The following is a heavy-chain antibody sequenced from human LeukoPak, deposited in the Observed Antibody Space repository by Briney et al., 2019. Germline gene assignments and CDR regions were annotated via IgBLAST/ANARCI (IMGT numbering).Heavy chain of an antibody. D-gene: IGHD3-22*01. CDR1: GYTFTSYY. CDR2: INPSGGST. CDR3: ARNYYDSSGYYHLALDY. Sequence: ASVKVSCKASGYTFTSYYMHWVRQASGQGLEWMGIINPSGGSTSYAQKFQGRVTMTRDMSTSTVYMELSSLRSEDTAVYYCARNYYDSSGYYHLALDYWGQGTLVTVSS. J-gene: IGHJ4*02. V-gene: IGHV1-46*01.